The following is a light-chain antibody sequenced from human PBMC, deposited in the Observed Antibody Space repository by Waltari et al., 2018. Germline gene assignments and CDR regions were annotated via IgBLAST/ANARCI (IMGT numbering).Light chain of an antibody. V-gene: IGKV3-20*01. J-gene: IGKJ1*01. CDR3: HQYGNSPRT. CDR2: GAS. Sequence: EIVLTQSPVTLSLSPGDRATLSCRASQSVNTKYLAWYQQKPAQPPRLLIYGASNRAPGIPDRFSGSGSGTDFTLTISRLEPEDFALYHCHQYGNSPRTFGQGTKVEVK. CDR1: QSVNTKY.